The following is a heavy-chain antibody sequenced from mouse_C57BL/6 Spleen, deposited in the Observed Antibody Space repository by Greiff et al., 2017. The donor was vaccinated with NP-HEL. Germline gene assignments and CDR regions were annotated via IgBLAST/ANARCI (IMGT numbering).Heavy chain of an antibody. CDR2: IDPSDSDT. D-gene: IGHD1-1*01. V-gene: IGHV1-52*01. J-gene: IGHJ4*01. Sequence: QVQLQQPGAELVRPGSSVKLSCKASGYTFTSYWMHWVKQRPIQGLEWIGNIDPSDSDTHYNQQFKDKATLTVDKSSSTAYMQLSSLTSEDSAVYYCARSVPYYYGSSWDYAKDYWGQGTSVTVSS. CDR1: GYTFTSYW. CDR3: ARSVPYYYGSSWDYAKDY.